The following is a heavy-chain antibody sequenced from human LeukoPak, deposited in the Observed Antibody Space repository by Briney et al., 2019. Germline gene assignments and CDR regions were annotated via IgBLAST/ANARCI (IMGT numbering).Heavy chain of an antibody. V-gene: IGHV4-34*01. CDR1: GGSISSYY. CDR3: ARVHYYYDSSGYQDWSFDL. CDR2: NNHSGST. D-gene: IGHD3-22*01. Sequence: SETLSLTCTVSGGSISSYYWSWIRQPPGRGLEWIGENNHSGSTNYNPSFKSRVTMSVDTSKNQFSLKLSSVTAADTAVYYCARVHYYYDSSGYQDWSFDLWGRGTLVTVSS. J-gene: IGHJ2*01.